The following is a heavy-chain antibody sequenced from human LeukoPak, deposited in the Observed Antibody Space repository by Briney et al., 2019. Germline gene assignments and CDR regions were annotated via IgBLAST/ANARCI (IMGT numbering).Heavy chain of an antibody. CDR3: AKDLYGNYAMDV. CDR2: IGGSGVST. D-gene: IGHD3-10*01. J-gene: IGHJ6*02. CDR1: GFAFRTYS. V-gene: IGHV3-23*01. Sequence: GGSLRLSCAASGFAFRTYSMNWVRQTPGKGLEWVSGIGGSGVSTFYADSVKGRFTISRDNSKNILYLQMNTLTVEDTAMYYCAKDLYGNYAMDVWGQGTTV.